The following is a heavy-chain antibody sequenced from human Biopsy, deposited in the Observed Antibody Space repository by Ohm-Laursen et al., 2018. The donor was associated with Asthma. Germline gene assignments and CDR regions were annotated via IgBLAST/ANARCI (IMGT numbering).Heavy chain of an antibody. Sequence: SLRLSCSAFGFTFSGYSMNWVRQAPGKGLEWVSYINYKSSSIYYADPVKGRFTVSRDNARNSLFLQMNSLRDEDAAVYYCAREDGWCRGGRCVSWFDSWGQGTLATVSS. CDR3: AREDGWCRGGRCVSWFDS. J-gene: IGHJ5*01. V-gene: IGHV3-48*02. D-gene: IGHD2-15*01. CDR2: INYKSSSI. CDR1: GFTFSGYS.